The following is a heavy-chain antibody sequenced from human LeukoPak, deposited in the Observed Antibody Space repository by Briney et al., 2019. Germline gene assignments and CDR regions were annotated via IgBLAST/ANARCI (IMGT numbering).Heavy chain of an antibody. V-gene: IGHV3-64D*09. D-gene: IGHD6-13*01. J-gene: IGHJ5*02. Sequence: GGSLRLSCSASGFTFSTYAMRWVRQAPGKGLEYVTAISSNGGNTAYTDSVKGRFTISRDNSKNTLFLLMSSLRPEDTAVYYCVKGGNSNWYNWFDPWGQGTLVTVSS. CDR1: GFTFSTYA. CDR2: ISSNGGNT. CDR3: VKGGNSNWYNWFDP.